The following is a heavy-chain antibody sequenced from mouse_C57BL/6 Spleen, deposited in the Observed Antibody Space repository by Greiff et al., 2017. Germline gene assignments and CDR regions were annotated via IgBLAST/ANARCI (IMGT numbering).Heavy chain of an antibody. CDR2: IYPGSGNT. CDR3: ARSGVKDAMDY. V-gene: IGHV1-76*01. CDR1: GYTFTDYY. Sequence: VQLQESGAELVRPGASVKLSCKASGYTFTDYYINWVKQRPGQGLEWIARIYPGSGNTYYNEKFKGKATLTAEKSSSTAYMQLSSLTSEDSAVYFCARSGVKDAMDYWGQGTSVTVSS. J-gene: IGHJ4*01. D-gene: IGHD1-3*01.